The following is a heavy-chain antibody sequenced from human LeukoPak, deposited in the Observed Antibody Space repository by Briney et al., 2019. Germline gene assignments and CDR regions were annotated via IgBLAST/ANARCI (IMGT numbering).Heavy chain of an antibody. V-gene: IGHV4-61*02. J-gene: IGHJ5*02. Sequence: SETLSLTCTVSGGSISSGSYYWSWIRQPAGKGLEWIGRIYTSGSTNYNPSLKSRVTISVDTSKNQFSLKLSSVTAADTAVYYCARERHSSGWPRSGSWFDPWGQGTLVTVSS. D-gene: IGHD6-19*01. CDR2: IYTSGST. CDR3: ARERHSSGWPRSGSWFDP. CDR1: GGSISSGSYY.